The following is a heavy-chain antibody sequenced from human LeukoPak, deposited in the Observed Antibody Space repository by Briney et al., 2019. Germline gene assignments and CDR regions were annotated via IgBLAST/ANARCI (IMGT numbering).Heavy chain of an antibody. J-gene: IGHJ5*02. V-gene: IGHV4-59*01. CDR3: ARGGSRIANWFDP. CDR1: GGSLSGYY. D-gene: IGHD2-15*01. Sequence: PSETVSLTCTVSGGSLSGYYWIWLRQPPGMGREWIGYIYYSGSTNYHPSLKSRVTISVDTSKSQFSLKLSSVTAADTAVYYCARGGSRIANWFDPWGQGTLVTVSS. CDR2: IYYSGST.